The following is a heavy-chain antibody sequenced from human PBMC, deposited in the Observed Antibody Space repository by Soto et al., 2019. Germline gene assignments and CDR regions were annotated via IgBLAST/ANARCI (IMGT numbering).Heavy chain of an antibody. CDR2: IIPIFGTA. V-gene: IGHV1-69*06. J-gene: IGHJ5*02. CDR1: GGTFSSYA. D-gene: IGHD2-2*01. Sequence: QVQLVQSGAEVKKPGSSVKVSCKASGGTFSSYAISWVRQAPGQGLEWMGGIIPIFGTANYAQKFQGRVTITADKSTSAAYMELSSLRSEDPAVYYCARDLLYCSSTSCSGDWFDPWGQGTLVTVSS. CDR3: ARDLLYCSSTSCSGDWFDP.